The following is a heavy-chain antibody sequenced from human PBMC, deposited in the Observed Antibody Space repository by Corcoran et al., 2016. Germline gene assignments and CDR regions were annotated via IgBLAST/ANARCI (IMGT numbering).Heavy chain of an antibody. CDR1: GYTFTSYG. CDR2: ISAYNGNT. Sequence: QVQLVQSGAEVKKPGASVKVSCKASGYTFTSYGIGWVRQAPGQGLEWMGWISAYNGNTNYAQNFQGRVTMTTGTSTSTANMELRSRRSDETALYYCARHGYSSGSPPILWHFDLWGRGTLVTVSS. CDR3: ARHGYSSGSPPILWHFDL. V-gene: IGHV1-18*01. D-gene: IGHD6-19*01. J-gene: IGHJ2*01.